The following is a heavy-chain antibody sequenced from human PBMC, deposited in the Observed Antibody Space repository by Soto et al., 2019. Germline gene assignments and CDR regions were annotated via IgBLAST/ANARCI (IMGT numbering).Heavy chain of an antibody. CDR2: ISYSGRT. J-gene: IGHJ4*02. CDR1: GVSLNSGGYY. Sequence: VQLQESGPGLVKPSQTLSLTCTVSGVSLNSGGYYWGWIRQHPGKGLEWIGYISYSGRTDYSPSLKRRVTISIDTSKNQVSLRLSSVTAADTAVYYCASEPGHWGQGTLVTVSS. V-gene: IGHV4-31*03. CDR3: ASEPGH.